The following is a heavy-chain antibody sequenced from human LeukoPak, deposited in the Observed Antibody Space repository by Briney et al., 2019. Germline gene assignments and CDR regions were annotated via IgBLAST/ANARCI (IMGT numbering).Heavy chain of an antibody. J-gene: IGHJ4*02. V-gene: IGHV5-10-1*01. Sequence: GESLRISCKGSGYSFTSYWISWVRQMPGKGLGWMGRIDPSDSYTNYSPSFQGHVTISADKSISTAYLQWSSLKASDTDMYYCARWGGYDRNHDYWGQGTLVTVSS. D-gene: IGHD5-12*01. CDR2: IDPSDSYT. CDR3: ARWGGYDRNHDY. CDR1: GYSFTSYW.